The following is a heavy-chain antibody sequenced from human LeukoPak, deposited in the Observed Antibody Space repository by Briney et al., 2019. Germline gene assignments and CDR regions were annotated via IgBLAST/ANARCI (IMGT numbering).Heavy chain of an antibody. V-gene: IGHV6-1*01. D-gene: IGHD3-10*01. CDR2: TYYRSKWYT. J-gene: IGHJ4*02. CDR1: GDSVSSNSAA. Sequence: SQSLSLTCAISGDSVSSNSAAWIWIRQSPSRGLEWLGRTYYRSKWYTEYAVSVKSRITINPDTSKNQFSLQLSSVNPEDTAVYYCARLGSGSNYWGQGTLVTVSS. CDR3: ARLGSGSNY.